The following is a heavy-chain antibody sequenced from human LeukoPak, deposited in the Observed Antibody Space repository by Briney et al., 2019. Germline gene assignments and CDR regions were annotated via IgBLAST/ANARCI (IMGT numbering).Heavy chain of an antibody. CDR3: ARSYYPDLSATPDY. D-gene: IGHD3-22*01. Sequence: GGSLRLSCAASGFTFSSYAMHWVRQAPGKGLEWVAFIRYDGSNKYYVDSVKGRFTISRDNSKNTLDLQMNSLRTEDTAVYYCARSYYPDLSATPDYWGQGTLVTVSS. J-gene: IGHJ4*02. CDR1: GFTFSSYA. V-gene: IGHV3-30*02. CDR2: IRYDGSNK.